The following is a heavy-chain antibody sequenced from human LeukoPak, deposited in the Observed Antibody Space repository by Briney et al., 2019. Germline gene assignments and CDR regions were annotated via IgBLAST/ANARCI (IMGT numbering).Heavy chain of an antibody. CDR3: AKSRGVQYGTYYYYGMDV. Sequence: GGSLRLSCAASGFTFSSYAMSWVRQAPGKGLEWVSAISGSGGSTYYADSVKGRFTISRDNSKNTLYLQMNSLRVEDTAVYYCAKSRGVQYGTYYYYGMDVWGQGTTVTVSS. J-gene: IGHJ6*02. CDR2: ISGSGGST. V-gene: IGHV3-23*01. CDR1: GFTFSSYA. D-gene: IGHD1-1*01.